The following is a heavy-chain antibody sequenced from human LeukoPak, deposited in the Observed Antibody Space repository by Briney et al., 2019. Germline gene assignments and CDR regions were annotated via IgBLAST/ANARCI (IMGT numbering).Heavy chain of an antibody. V-gene: IGHV3-30-3*01. D-gene: IGHD5-12*01. CDR2: ISNDGGHK. CDR3: AKGFGADGDYDYILHF. Sequence: GGSLRLSCTASGFIFSSFAMHWVRQAPGKGLEWVAVISNDGGHKHYTDSVKGRFTVSRDNSRNTLYLQMNSLRGEDAAVYFCAKGFGADGDYDYILHFWGQGALVTVSS. J-gene: IGHJ4*02. CDR1: GFIFSSFA.